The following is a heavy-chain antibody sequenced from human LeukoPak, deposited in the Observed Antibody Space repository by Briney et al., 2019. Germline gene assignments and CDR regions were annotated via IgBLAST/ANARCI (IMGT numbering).Heavy chain of an antibody. J-gene: IGHJ3*02. CDR1: GDTFTSYY. CDR2: INPRAGST. CDR3: ARERGDFDI. V-gene: IGHV1-46*01. Sequence: ASVKVSCKASGDTFTSYYMRWVRQAPGQGLEWMGRINPRAGSTNYAQKFQGRVTMTTDTSTSTAYMELRSLRSEDTAVYYCARERGDFDIWGQGTMVTVSS. D-gene: IGHD2-21*01.